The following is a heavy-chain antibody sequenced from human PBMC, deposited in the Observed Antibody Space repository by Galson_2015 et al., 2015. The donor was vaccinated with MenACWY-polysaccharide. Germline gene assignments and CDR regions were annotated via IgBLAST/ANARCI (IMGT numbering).Heavy chain of an antibody. J-gene: IGHJ4*02. V-gene: IGHV1-8*01. D-gene: IGHD6-19*01. CDR3: ASTKAGTHYFDY. CDR1: GYTFTSYD. Sequence: SVKVSCKASGYTFTSYDINWVRQATGQGLEWMGWMNPNSGDTGYAQKFQGRVTMTRNTSISTAYMELSSLTSEDTAVYYCASTKAGTHYFDYWGQGTLVTVSS. CDR2: MNPNSGDT.